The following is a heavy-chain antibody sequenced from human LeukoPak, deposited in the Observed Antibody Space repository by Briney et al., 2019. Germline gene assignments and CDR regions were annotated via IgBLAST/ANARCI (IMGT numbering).Heavy chain of an antibody. D-gene: IGHD6-19*01. CDR3: AKGAVAANWFDP. CDR1: GFTFSSYG. V-gene: IGHV3-33*06. CDR2: IWYDGSNK. Sequence: GGSLRLSCAASGFTFSSYGMHWVRQAPGKGLEWGAVIWYDGSNKYYADSVKGRFTISRDNSKNTLYLQMNSLRAEDTAVYYCAKGAVAANWFDPWGQGTLVTVSS. J-gene: IGHJ5*02.